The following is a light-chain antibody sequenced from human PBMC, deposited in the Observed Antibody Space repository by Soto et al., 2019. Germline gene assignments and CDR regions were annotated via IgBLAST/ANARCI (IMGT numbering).Light chain of an antibody. CDR1: QGIKND. J-gene: IGKJ1*01. CDR2: AVS. V-gene: IGKV1-17*01. Sequence: DIQMTQSPSSLSAPAGDGITITCRASQGIKNDSAWYQQKPGKAPIRLIYAVSRLQSDVPSWFSGSGSGTEFTLTSSSLQPEDVASYYCLHNHSYPQTFGQGTKVDI. CDR3: LHNHSYPQT.